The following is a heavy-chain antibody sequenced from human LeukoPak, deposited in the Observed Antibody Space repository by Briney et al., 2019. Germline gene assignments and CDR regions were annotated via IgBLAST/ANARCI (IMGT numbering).Heavy chain of an antibody. CDR1: GGSISSGDYY. J-gene: IGHJ4*02. CDR3: ASYLWGTAYYFDY. Sequence: SETLSLTCTVSGGSISSGDYYWSWIRQPPGKGLEWIGYIYYGGSTYYNPSLKSRVTISVDTSKNQFSLKLSSVTAADTAVYYCASYLWGTAYYFDYWGQGTLVTVSS. D-gene: IGHD7-27*01. V-gene: IGHV4-30-4*01. CDR2: IYYGGST.